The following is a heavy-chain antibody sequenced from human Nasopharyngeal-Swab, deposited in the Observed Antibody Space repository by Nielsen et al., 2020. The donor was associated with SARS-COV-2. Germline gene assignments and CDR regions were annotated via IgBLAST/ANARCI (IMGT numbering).Heavy chain of an antibody. CDR1: GFTFSSYS. D-gene: IGHD3-10*01. CDR2: ISSSSSTI. V-gene: IGHV3-48*02. J-gene: IGHJ4*02. Sequence: GESLKISCAASGFTFSSYSMNWVRQAPGKGLEWVSYISSSSSTIYYADSVKGRFTISRDNAKNSLYLQMNSLRDEDTAVYYCARDQGYGSGQDFDYWGQGTLLTVSS. CDR3: ARDQGYGSGQDFDY.